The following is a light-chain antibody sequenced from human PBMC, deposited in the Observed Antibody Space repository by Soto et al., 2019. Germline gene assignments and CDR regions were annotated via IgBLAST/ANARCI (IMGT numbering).Light chain of an antibody. CDR2: EGS. CDR3: CSYAGSSTYV. V-gene: IGLV2-23*01. J-gene: IGLJ1*01. CDR1: SSDVGSYNL. Sequence: QSALTQPASVSGSPGQSITISCTGNSSDVGSYNLVSWYQQHPGKAPKLMIYEGSKRPSGVSNRFSCSKSGNTASLTISGLQAEDEADYYCCSYAGSSTYVFGTGTKLTVL.